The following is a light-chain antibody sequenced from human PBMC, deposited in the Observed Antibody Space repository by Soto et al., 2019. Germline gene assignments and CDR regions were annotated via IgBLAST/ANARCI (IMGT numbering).Light chain of an antibody. J-gene: IGKJ5*01. CDR2: AAS. V-gene: IGKV1-8*01. CDR1: QGISSY. CDR3: QQYYSYPPA. Sequence: GGRVTITCRASQGISSYLAWYQQKPGKAPKLLIYAASTLQSGVPSRFSGSGSGTDFTLTISCLQSEDFATYYCQQYYSYPPAFGQGTRLEIK.